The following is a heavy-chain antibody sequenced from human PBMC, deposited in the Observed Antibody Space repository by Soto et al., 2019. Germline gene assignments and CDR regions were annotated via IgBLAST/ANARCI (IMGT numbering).Heavy chain of an antibody. V-gene: IGHV2-5*02. CDR1: GFSLSTRDVG. CDR2: LYWDDDN. CDR3: AHGSGWLFDY. Sequence: QITLKESGPTLVKPTQTLTLTCTFSGFSLSTRDVGVGWIRQPPGKALEWLALLYWDDDNRYSPSLRRRLTRTKDSSKTQVVLTMTNMDPVDTATYYWAHGSGWLFDYWGPGTLVIVSS. J-gene: IGHJ4*02. D-gene: IGHD6-19*01.